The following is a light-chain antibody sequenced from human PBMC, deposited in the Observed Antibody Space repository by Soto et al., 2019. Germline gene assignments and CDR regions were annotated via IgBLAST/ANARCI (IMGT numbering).Light chain of an antibody. V-gene: IGKV3-11*01. J-gene: IGKJ5*01. CDR3: QQRSNWPT. CDR1: QSVSTY. Sequence: EIVLTQSPATLSLSPGERATLFCRASQSVSTYLAWYQQKPGQAPRLLIYDASNRATGIPARFSGSGSGTAFTLTITSLEPEDFQVYYCQQRSNWPTFGQGTRLEIK. CDR2: DAS.